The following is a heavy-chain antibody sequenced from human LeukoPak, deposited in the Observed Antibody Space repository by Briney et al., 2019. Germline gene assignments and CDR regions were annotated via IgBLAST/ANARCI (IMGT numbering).Heavy chain of an antibody. CDR3: ARHHEVYGGNPGYFDY. D-gene: IGHD4-23*01. V-gene: IGHV4-31*03. CDR2: IYYSGST. J-gene: IGHJ4*02. Sequence: PSETLSLTCTVSGDSISTGGYYWAWIRQHRERGLESIGYIYYSGSTHYNPSLQSRVTISVDTSKNQFSLNLNSVTAADTAVYYCARHHEVYGGNPGYFDYWGQGTLVTVSS. CDR1: GDSISTGGYY.